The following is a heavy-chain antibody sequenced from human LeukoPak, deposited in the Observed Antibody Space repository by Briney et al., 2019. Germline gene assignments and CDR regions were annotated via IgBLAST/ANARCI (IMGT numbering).Heavy chain of an antibody. V-gene: IGHV4-34*01. Sequence: SETLSLTCAVYGGSISGYYWSWIRQPPGKGLEWIGEINHSGSTNYNPSLKSRVTISVDTSENQFSLKLSSVTAADTAVYYCARVRIAARRSDWFDPWGQGTLVTVSS. CDR2: INHSGST. D-gene: IGHD6-6*01. CDR1: GGSISGYY. CDR3: ARVRIAARRSDWFDP. J-gene: IGHJ5*02.